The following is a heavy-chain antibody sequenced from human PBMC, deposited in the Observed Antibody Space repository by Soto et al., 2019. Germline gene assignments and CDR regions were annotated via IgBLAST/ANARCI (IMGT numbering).Heavy chain of an antibody. J-gene: IGHJ4*02. CDR1: GFTFSDYY. CDR2: ISSSDSII. V-gene: IGHV3-11*01. CDR3: ARDLGYYDSSGYFEY. D-gene: IGHD3-22*01. Sequence: PGGSLRLSCAASGFTFSDYYMSWIRQAPGKGLEWVSYISSSDSIIYYADSVKGRFTISRDNAKNSLYLQMNSLRAEDTAVYYCARDLGYYDSSGYFEYWAQGTLVTVS.